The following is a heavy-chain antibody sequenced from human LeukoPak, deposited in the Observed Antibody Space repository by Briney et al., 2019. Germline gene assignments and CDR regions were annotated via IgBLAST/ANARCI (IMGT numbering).Heavy chain of an antibody. V-gene: IGHV3-48*01. J-gene: IGHJ3*02. CDR2: ISSSSSTI. CDR1: GFTFSSYS. CDR3: ARDINSVAFDM. D-gene: IGHD1-1*01. Sequence: GGSLRLSCAASGFTFSSYSMNWVRQAPGKGLEWVSYISSSSSTIYYADSVKGRFTISRDNAKNSLYLQMNSLRAEDTAVYYCARDINSVAFDMWGQGTVVTVSS.